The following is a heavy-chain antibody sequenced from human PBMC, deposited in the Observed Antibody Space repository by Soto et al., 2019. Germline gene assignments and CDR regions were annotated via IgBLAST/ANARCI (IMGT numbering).Heavy chain of an antibody. CDR2: ISGSGGST. Sequence: GGSLRLSCAASGFTFSSYAMSWVRQAPGKGLEWVSAISGSGGSTYYADSVKGRFTISRDNSKNTLYLQMNSLRAEDTAVYYCAKEFLEWLLYRFSNFDYWGQGTLVTVSS. D-gene: IGHD3-3*01. CDR3: AKEFLEWLLYRFSNFDY. V-gene: IGHV3-23*01. CDR1: GFTFSSYA. J-gene: IGHJ4*02.